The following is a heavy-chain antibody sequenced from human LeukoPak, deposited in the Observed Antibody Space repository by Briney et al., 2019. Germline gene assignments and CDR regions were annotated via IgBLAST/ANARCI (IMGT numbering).Heavy chain of an antibody. Sequence: SVNVSCRASGGTFSSYAISWVRQAPGQGLEWMGGIIPIFGTANHAQKFQGRVTITADESTSTAYMELSSLRSEDTAVYYCARSEPPPGGPYYYDSSGYDPWGQGTLVTVSS. CDR1: GGTFSSYA. CDR3: ARSEPPPGGPYYYDSSGYDP. V-gene: IGHV1-69*13. J-gene: IGHJ5*02. D-gene: IGHD3-22*01. CDR2: IIPIFGTA.